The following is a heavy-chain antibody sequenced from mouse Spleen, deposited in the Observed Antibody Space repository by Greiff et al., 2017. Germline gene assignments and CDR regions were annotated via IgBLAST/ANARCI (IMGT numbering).Heavy chain of an antibody. J-gene: IGHJ1*01. CDR3: ARHGYGYFDV. V-gene: IGHV1-81*01. CDR2: IYPRSGNT. CDR1: GYTFTSYG. Sequence: VQLVESGAELARPGASVKLSCKASGYTFTSYGISWVKQRTGQGLEWIGEIYPRSGNTYYNEKFKGKATLTADKSSSTAYMELRSLTSEDSAVYFCARHGYGYFDVWGAGTTVTVSS.